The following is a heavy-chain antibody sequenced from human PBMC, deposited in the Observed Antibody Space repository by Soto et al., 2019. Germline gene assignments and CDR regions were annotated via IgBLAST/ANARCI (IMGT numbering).Heavy chain of an antibody. J-gene: IGHJ3*02. Sequence: GGSLRLSCAASGFTFSSYAMSWVRQAPGKGLEWVSAISGSGGSTYYADSVKGRFTISRDNSKNTLYLQMNSLRAEDTAVYYCAKDGPPLWFGELLAAFDIWGQGTVVTVSS. D-gene: IGHD3-10*01. V-gene: IGHV3-23*01. CDR1: GFTFSSYA. CDR2: ISGSGGST. CDR3: AKDGPPLWFGELLAAFDI.